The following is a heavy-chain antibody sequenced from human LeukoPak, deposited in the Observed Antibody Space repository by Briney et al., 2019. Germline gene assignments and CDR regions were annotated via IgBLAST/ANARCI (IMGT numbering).Heavy chain of an antibody. CDR3: AKVAVKYSSSWYDY. Sequence: GGSLRLSCAASGFTFSSYAMSWVRQAPGKGLEWVSAISGSGGSTYYADSEKGRFTISRDNSKNTLYLQMNSLRAEDTAVYYCAKVAVKYSSSWYDYWGQGTLVTVSS. J-gene: IGHJ4*02. CDR2: ISGSGGST. D-gene: IGHD6-13*01. V-gene: IGHV3-23*01. CDR1: GFTFSSYA.